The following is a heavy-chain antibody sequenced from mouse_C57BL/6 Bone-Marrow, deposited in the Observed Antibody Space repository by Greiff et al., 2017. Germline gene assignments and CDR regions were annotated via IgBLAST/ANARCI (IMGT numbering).Heavy chain of an antibody. CDR1: GYTFTSYG. Sequence: QVQLKESGAELARPGASVKLSCKASGYTFTSYGISWVKQRTGQGLEWIGEIYPRSGNTYYNEKFKGKATLTADKSSSTAYMGLRSLTSEDSAVYFCAREGLGRYYFDYWGQGTTLTVSS. CDR3: AREGLGRYYFDY. D-gene: IGHD4-1*01. CDR2: IYPRSGNT. V-gene: IGHV1-81*01. J-gene: IGHJ2*01.